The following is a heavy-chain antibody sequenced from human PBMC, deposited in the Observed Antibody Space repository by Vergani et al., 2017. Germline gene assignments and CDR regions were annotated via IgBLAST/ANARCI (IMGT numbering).Heavy chain of an antibody. Sequence: EVQLVESGGGLVQPGGSLRLSCAASGFTFSDHYMDWVRQAPGKGLEWVGRTRNKANSYTTEYAASVKGRFTISRDDSKNSLYLQMNSLKTEDTAVYYCARESGAVAAEGGYYYGMYVWGQGTTVTVSS. CDR3: ARESGAVAAEGGYYYGMYV. J-gene: IGHJ6*02. CDR2: TRNKANSYTT. V-gene: IGHV3-72*01. CDR1: GFTFSDHY. D-gene: IGHD6-19*01.